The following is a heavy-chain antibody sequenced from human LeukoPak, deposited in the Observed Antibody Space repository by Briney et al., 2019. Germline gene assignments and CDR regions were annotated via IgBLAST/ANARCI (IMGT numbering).Heavy chain of an antibody. J-gene: IGHJ5*02. Sequence: SETLSLTCTVSGGSITSHYWSWIRQPPGKGLEWIGYVYYSGTTNYNPSLQSRVTISVDTSNHHFSLKLSSMTAADTAVYYCARGKGFSVNSPFDPWGQGTLVTVSS. CDR2: VYYSGTT. CDR1: GGSITSHY. V-gene: IGHV4-59*11. CDR3: ARGKGFSVNSPFDP. D-gene: IGHD5/OR15-5a*01.